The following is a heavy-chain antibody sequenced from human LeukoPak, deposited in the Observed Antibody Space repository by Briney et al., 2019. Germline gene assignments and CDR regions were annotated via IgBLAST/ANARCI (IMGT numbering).Heavy chain of an antibody. D-gene: IGHD3/OR15-3a*01. CDR3: ARHQADWSAY. CDR1: GGSFSGYY. J-gene: IGHJ4*02. Sequence: KPSETLSLTCAVYGGSFSGYYWSWIRQPPGKGLEWIGEINHSGSTNYNPSLKSRVTISVDTSKNQFSLKLSSVTAADTAVYYCARHQADWSAYWGQGTLVTVSS. V-gene: IGHV4-34*01. CDR2: INHSGST.